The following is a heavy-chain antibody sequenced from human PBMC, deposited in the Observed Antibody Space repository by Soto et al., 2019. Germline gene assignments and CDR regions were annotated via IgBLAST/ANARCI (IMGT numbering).Heavy chain of an antibody. CDR2: ISGSGGTT. V-gene: IGHV3-23*01. D-gene: IGHD3-3*01. J-gene: IGHJ4*02. CDR3: VKDSPYGNYEAVH. Sequence: PGESLKISCAASGFTFSTYDMSWVRQAPGKGLEWVSSISGSGGTTYHADSVKGRFTISRDNSKNTLYLQMNSLRAEDTALYHCVKDSPYGNYEAVHWGQGTLVTVSS. CDR1: GFTFSTYD.